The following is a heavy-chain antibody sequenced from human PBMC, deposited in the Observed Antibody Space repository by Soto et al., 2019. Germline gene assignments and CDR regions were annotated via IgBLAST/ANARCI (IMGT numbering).Heavy chain of an antibody. Sequence: ETLSLTFVVSGVSVSSATYYWTWIRQPPGKGLELIGYISNSGSTNYNPSLKSRVTISADTSKNQFSLKLNSVTAADTAVYYCARRNSVGNWLYXWGQGTLVTVSX. CDR3: ARRNSVGNWLYX. CDR1: GVSVSSATYY. D-gene: IGHD2-21*01. CDR2: ISNSGST. J-gene: IGHJ5*02. V-gene: IGHV4-61*01.